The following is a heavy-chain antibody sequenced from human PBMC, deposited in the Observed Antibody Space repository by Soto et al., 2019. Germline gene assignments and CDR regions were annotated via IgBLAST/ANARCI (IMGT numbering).Heavy chain of an antibody. J-gene: IGHJ6*02. CDR1: GFTFSSYG. V-gene: IGHV3-33*01. CDR2: IWYDGSNK. CDR3: ARDITVTTGYHYSYYYGMDV. Sequence: QVQLVESGGGVVQPGRSLRLSCAASGFTFSSYGMHWVRQAPGKGLEWVAVIWYDGSNKYYADSVKGRFTISRDNSKNTLYLQMTSLRAEDKAVYYCARDITVTTGYHYSYYYGMDVWGQGTTVTVSS. D-gene: IGHD4-17*01.